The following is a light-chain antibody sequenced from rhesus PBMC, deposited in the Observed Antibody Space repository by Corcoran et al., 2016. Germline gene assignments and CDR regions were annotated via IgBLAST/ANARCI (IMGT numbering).Light chain of an antibody. CDR3: QQGNSNPCS. CDR1: QGIRSY. CDR2: YAN. J-gene: IGKJ2*01. V-gene: IGKV1-32*02. Sequence: DIQMSQSPSSLLASEGERVTITFRASQGIRSYFNWYQQKPGKAPKLLKLYANNLATGVPSRFSGSGSGTDFTLTISILQPENFATYYCQQGNSNPCSFDHGTKVEIK.